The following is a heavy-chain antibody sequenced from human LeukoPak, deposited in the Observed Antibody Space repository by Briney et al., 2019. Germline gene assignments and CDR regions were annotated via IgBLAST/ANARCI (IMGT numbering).Heavy chain of an antibody. J-gene: IGHJ4*02. CDR2: INPSGGST. CDR1: GYTFTSYY. Sequence: GASVKVSCKASGYTFTSYYMHWVRQAPGQGLEWMGIINPSGGSTSYAQKFQGRVTMTRDTSTSTVYMELSSLRFEDTAVYYCARAGGLVVRGVTSFDYWGQGTLVTVSS. D-gene: IGHD3-10*01. CDR3: ARAGGLVVRGVTSFDY. V-gene: IGHV1-46*01.